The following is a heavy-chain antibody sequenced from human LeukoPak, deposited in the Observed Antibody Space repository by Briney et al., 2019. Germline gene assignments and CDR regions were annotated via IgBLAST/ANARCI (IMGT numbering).Heavy chain of an antibody. V-gene: IGHV1-2*06. CDR3: ARDSGSYSVDY. Sequence: ASVKVSCKASGYTFTGSYMHWVRQAPGQGLEWMGRITSNSGGTNYAKKFQGRVTLTRDTSISTVYMELSRLTSDDTAVYYCARDSGSYSVDYWGQGTLVTVSS. D-gene: IGHD3-10*01. CDR1: GYTFTGSY. CDR2: ITSNSGGT. J-gene: IGHJ4*02.